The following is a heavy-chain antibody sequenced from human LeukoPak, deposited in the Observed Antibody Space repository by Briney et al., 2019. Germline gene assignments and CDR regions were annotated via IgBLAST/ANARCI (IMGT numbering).Heavy chain of an antibody. V-gene: IGHV3-49*04. CDR2: IRSKTYGGTT. D-gene: IGHD2-21*02. J-gene: IGHJ3*01. CDR1: GFAFGDYA. CDR3: AKVRGSDCGGDCYAFDF. Sequence: GGSLRLSCSASGFAFGDYAMNWVRQAPGEGLEWVGFIRSKTYGGTTEYAASVKGRFAISRDDSKNSLYLQMNSLKTEDTAVYYCAKVRGSDCGGDCYAFDFWGQGTMVTVSS.